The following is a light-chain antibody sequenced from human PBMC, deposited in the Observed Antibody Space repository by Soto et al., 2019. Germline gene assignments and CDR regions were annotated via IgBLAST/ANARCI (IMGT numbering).Light chain of an antibody. CDR1: SSDVGNYNR. Sequence: QSALTQPPSVSGSPGQSVTISCTGTSSDVGNYNRVSWYQQHPGTAPKVIIYEVSNRPSGVPDRFSGSKSGNTASLTISGLQAEDEADYYCSSYTSSSTYVFGTGTKVTVL. V-gene: IGLV2-18*02. CDR2: EVS. CDR3: SSYTSSSTYV. J-gene: IGLJ1*01.